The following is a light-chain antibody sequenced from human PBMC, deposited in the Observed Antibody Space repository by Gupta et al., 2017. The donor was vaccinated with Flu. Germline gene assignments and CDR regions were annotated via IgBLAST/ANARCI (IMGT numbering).Light chain of an antibody. CDR3: QQCDSPSYT. CDR1: ENIINY. J-gene: IGKJ2*01. Sequence: DIQMSQSPSSLSASIGDRVTISCRASENIINYVNWYQHRPGRAPNLLIYATSNLQGGVPSRFSGRGSGTDFTLTISGLQPEDFGTYYCQQCDSPSYTFGQGTTMEIK. V-gene: IGKV1-39*01. CDR2: ATS.